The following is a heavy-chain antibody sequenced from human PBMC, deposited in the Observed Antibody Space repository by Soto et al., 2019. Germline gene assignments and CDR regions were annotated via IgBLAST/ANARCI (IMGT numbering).Heavy chain of an antibody. D-gene: IGHD1-1*01. CDR2: IIPIFGPA. V-gene: IGHV1-69*13. CDR1: GGTFSSHS. J-gene: IGHJ6*02. Sequence: GASVKVSCKSSGGTFSSHSINWVRQAPGQGLEWMGGIIPIFGPANFAKKFQGRVTITADESTTTAYMGLSSLTSEDTAVYYCATGSFTSTGGRIGYHYNAMDVWGQGTTVTVSS. CDR3: ATGSFTSTGGRIGYHYNAMDV.